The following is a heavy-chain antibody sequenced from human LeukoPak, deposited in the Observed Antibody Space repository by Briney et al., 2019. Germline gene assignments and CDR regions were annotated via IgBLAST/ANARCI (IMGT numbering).Heavy chain of an antibody. D-gene: IGHD6-13*01. CDR2: IYYNGGT. CDR1: GGSIISSSHY. CDR3: AREEASAADY. V-gene: IGHV4-39*01. Sequence: SETLSLTCTVSGGSIISSSHYWAWIRQPPGKGLEWIGSIYYNGGTFYSPSLKSRASISVDTSKNQFSLKLSSVTAAPTSVYFGAREEASAADYWGQGTLVTVSS. J-gene: IGHJ4*02.